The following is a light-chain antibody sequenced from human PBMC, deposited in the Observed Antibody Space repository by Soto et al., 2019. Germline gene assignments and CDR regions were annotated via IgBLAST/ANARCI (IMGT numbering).Light chain of an antibody. CDR1: SSNIGNNY. V-gene: IGLV1-51*01. CDR3: ATWDRSLSVGV. Sequence: QSVLTQPPSVSAAPGQTVTISCSGSSSNIGNNYVFWYQQLPGTAPKLLIYDNDKRPSGIPDRSSGSKSGTSATLGITGLQTGDEADYYCATWDRSLSVGVFGGGTKLTVL. J-gene: IGLJ2*01. CDR2: DND.